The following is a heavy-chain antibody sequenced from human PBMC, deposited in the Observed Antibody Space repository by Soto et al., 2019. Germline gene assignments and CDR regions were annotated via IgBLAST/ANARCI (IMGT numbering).Heavy chain of an antibody. Sequence: GGSLRLSCSASGFTFSSYAMHWVRQAPGKGLEYVSAISSNGGSTYYADSVKGRFTISRDNSKNTLYLQMSSLRAEDTAVYYCVKESVLERYCSGGSCYFYFDYWGQGTLVTVSS. CDR3: VKESVLERYCSGGSCYFYFDY. V-gene: IGHV3-64D*08. CDR2: ISSNGGST. D-gene: IGHD2-15*01. CDR1: GFTFSSYA. J-gene: IGHJ4*02.